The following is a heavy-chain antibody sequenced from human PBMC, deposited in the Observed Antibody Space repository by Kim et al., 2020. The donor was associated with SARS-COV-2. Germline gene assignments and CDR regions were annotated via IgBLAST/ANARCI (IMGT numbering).Heavy chain of an antibody. V-gene: IGHV4-39*01. Sequence: SETLSLTCTVSGGSISSSSYYWGWIRQPPGKGLEWIGSIYYSGSTYYNPSLKSRVTISVDTSKNQFSLKLSSVTAADTAVYYCARLVVPAAFDYWGQGTLVTVSS. D-gene: IGHD2-2*01. CDR1: GGSISSSSYY. J-gene: IGHJ4*02. CDR2: IYYSGST. CDR3: ARLVVPAAFDY.